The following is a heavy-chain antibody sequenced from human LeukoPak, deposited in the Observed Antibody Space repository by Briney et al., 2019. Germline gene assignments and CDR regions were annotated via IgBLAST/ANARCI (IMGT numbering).Heavy chain of an antibody. CDR1: GFTFSSYA. V-gene: IGHV3-30-3*01. J-gene: IGHJ4*02. Sequence: PGGSLRLSCAASGFTFSSYAMHWVRQAPGKGLEWVAVISYDGSNKYYADSVKGRFTISRDNSKNTLYLQMNSLRAEDTAVYYCAGLSVVPAANDCWGQGTLVTVSS. D-gene: IGHD2-2*01. CDR2: ISYDGSNK. CDR3: AGLSVVPAANDC.